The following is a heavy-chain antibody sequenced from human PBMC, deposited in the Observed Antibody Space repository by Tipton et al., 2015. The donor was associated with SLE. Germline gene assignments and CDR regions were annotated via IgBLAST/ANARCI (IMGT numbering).Heavy chain of an antibody. CDR1: GFTFDDYA. V-gene: IGHV3-9*01. CDR3: AKEVYGGNLYYYFDL. J-gene: IGHJ2*01. D-gene: IGHD4-23*01. CDR2: ISWNSGSI. Sequence: SLRLSCAASGFTFDDYAMHWVRQAPGKGLEWVSSISWNSGSIVYADSVKGRFTTSRDNAKNSLYLQMNSLRAEDTALYYCAKEVYGGNLYYYFDLWGRGTLVTVSS.